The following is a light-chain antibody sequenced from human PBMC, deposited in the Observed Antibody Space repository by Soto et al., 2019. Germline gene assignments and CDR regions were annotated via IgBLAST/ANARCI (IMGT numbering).Light chain of an antibody. CDR2: KAS. CDR1: QSINDW. V-gene: IGKV1-5*03. CDR3: QQYFGYPWT. J-gene: IGKJ1*01. Sequence: DIQMTQSPSTLSASVGDRVTITCRASQSINDWLAWYQQKPGKAPNLLIYKASSLQSGVPSRFSGSGSGTEFPLTISSLQPDDFATFYCQQYFGYPWTFGQGTKVEFK.